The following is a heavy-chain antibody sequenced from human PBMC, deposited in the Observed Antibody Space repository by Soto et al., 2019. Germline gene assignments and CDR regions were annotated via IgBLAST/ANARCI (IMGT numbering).Heavy chain of an antibody. CDR1: GVSINRNYF. V-gene: IGHV4-39*07. CDR2: IYYGGNT. D-gene: IGHD1-20*01. Sequence: SETLSPTCAASGVSINRNYFWGWIRQPPGRGLEWVGSIYYGGNTYYNPSLQSRGTISADLSKNQFSLELRSVTAADPPVYYCARELPSYIDNWGRETLVTVSS. CDR3: ARELPSYIDN. J-gene: IGHJ4*02.